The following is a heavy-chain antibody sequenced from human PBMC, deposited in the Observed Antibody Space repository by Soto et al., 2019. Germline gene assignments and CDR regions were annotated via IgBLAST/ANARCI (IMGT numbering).Heavy chain of an antibody. CDR3: ASITDYYGFLYFDY. J-gene: IGHJ4*02. D-gene: IGHD3-10*01. Sequence: ASETLSLTCTVSGGSISSYYWSWIRQPPGKGLEWIGYIYYSGSTNYNPSLKSRVTISVDTSKNQFSLKLSSVTAADTAVYYCASITDYYGFLYFDYWGQGTLVTVSS. CDR2: IYYSGST. CDR1: GGSISSYY. V-gene: IGHV4-59*01.